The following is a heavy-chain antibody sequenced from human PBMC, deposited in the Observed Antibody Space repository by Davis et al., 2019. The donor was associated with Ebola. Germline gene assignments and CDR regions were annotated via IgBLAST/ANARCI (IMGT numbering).Heavy chain of an antibody. CDR3: ARHAAGDFWYFGL. CDR1: GSSFRDYV. CDR2: ISGSGDRR. Sequence: GGLLRPSFVASGSSFRDYVMGWVRQAPRKGLEWVSSISGSGDRRYYADSVKGRFTIFRDNSKNTLYLQMNSRRAEDTAMYYCARHAAGDFWYFGLWGRGTLVTVSS. J-gene: IGHJ2*01. V-gene: IGHV3-23*01. D-gene: IGHD3-10*01.